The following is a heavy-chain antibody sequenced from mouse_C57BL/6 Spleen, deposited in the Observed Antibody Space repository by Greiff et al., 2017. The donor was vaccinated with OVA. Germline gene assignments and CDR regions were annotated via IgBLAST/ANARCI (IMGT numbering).Heavy chain of an antibody. D-gene: IGHD1-1*01. CDR2: IDPSDSET. Sequence: VQLQQPGAELVRPGSSVKLPCKASGYTFTSYWMHWVKQRPIQGLEWIGNIDPSDSETHYNQKFKDKATLTVDKSSSTAYMQLSSLTSEDSAVYYCARSCITTVVEDYWGQGTTLTVSS. CDR1: GYTFTSYW. CDR3: ARSCITTVVEDY. V-gene: IGHV1-52*01. J-gene: IGHJ2*01.